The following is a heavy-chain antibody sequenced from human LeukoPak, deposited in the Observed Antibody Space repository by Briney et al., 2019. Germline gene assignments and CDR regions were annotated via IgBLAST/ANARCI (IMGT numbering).Heavy chain of an antibody. CDR3: ARDRIKSSGYFDY. V-gene: IGHV3-7*01. CDR1: GFTFSSYW. Sequence: GGSLRLSCAASGFTFSSYWMTWVRQAPGKGLEWVATIKQDGSEKYYVDSVRGRFTISRDNAKNSLYLQLNSLRAEDTAVYYCARDRIKSSGYFDYWGQGTLVTVSS. J-gene: IGHJ4*02. CDR2: IKQDGSEK.